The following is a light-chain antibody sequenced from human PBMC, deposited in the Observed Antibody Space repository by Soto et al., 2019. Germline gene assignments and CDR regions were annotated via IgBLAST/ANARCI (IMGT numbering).Light chain of an antibody. CDR3: QQYGRSPRT. CDR2: GAS. CDR1: QSVSSNY. J-gene: IGKJ1*01. Sequence: EIVMTQSPGTLSLSPWETATLSCRASQSVSSNYVAWFHQKPGQAPRLLIYGASSRATGVPDRFSASGSGTDFTLTISRLEPEDFAVYYCQQYGRSPRTCGLGTKVDIK. V-gene: IGKV3-20*01.